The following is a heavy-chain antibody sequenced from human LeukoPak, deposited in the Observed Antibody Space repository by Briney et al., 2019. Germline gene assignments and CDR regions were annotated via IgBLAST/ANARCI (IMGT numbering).Heavy chain of an antibody. CDR2: ISYDGSNK. J-gene: IGHJ3*02. V-gene: IGHV3-30*18. D-gene: IGHD6-13*01. Sequence: GRSLRLSCAASGFTFSSYGMHWVRQAPGKGLEWVAVISYDGSNKYYADSVKGRFTISRDNSKNTLYLQMNSLRAEDTAVYYCAKDLGSSWSIDAFDIWGQGTMVTVSS. CDR1: GFTFSSYG. CDR3: AKDLGSSWSIDAFDI.